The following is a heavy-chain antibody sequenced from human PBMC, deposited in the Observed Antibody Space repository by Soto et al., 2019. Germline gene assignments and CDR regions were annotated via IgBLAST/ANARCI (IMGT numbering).Heavy chain of an antibody. D-gene: IGHD3-3*01. CDR3: ASHYDMWSGYLSPVDY. V-gene: IGHV3-11*01. CDR2: IDTSGTKI. CDR1: GYTFSDYY. Sequence: QVQLAESGGDLVKPGWSLRLSCAASGYTFSDYYMSWIRQAPGKGLEWISYIDTSGTKIYYADSVKGRFTITRDNAKNSLYLEMNSLRDEDTAVYYCASHYDMWSGYLSPVDYWGQGTLVTVSS. J-gene: IGHJ4*02.